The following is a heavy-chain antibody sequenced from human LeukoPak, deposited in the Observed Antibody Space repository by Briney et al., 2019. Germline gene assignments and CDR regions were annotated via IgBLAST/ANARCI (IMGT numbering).Heavy chain of an antibody. Sequence: SQTLSLTCAVSGGSISSAGYSWSWIRPPPGKGLEWIGYIYHSGSTYYNSSLKSRVTISVDRSKNQFSLKLTSVTAADTAVYYCARLGRYDYFIDYWGQGTLVTVSS. CDR1: GGSISSAGYS. D-gene: IGHD3-16*01. J-gene: IGHJ4*02. V-gene: IGHV4-30-2*01. CDR2: IYHSGST. CDR3: ARLGRYDYFIDY.